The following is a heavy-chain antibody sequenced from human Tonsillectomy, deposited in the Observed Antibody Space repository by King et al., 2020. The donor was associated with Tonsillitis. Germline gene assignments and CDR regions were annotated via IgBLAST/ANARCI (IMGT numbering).Heavy chain of an antibody. D-gene: IGHD3-10*01. V-gene: IGHV5-51*01. Sequence: DVQLVESGAEVKKPGESLKISCKGSGYNFTTYWIGWVRQMPGKGLEWMGIIYPGDSESRYSPSFQGQVTISADKSISTAYLQWSSLKASDTAIYYCARLYYYGSGNYQYLYYYGMDVWGQGTTVTVSS. CDR3: ARLYYYGSGNYQYLYYYGMDV. CDR1: GYNFTTYW. J-gene: IGHJ6*02. CDR2: IYPGDSES.